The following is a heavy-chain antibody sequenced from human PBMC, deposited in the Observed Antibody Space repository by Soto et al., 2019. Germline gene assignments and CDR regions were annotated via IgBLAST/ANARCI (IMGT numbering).Heavy chain of an antibody. J-gene: IGHJ4*02. V-gene: IGHV1-69*02. CDR2: INPILSMS. Sequence: QVQLVQSGAEVKKPGSSVRVSCKASGDTFTFYSINWVRQAPGLGLEWMGRINPILSMSNYAQRFQGRVTMPAHKSPSTAYMELSSLRSEDTAMYYCASSYGSGYRAFDYWGQGALVTVSS. CDR3: ASSYGSGYRAFDY. CDR1: GDTFTFYS. D-gene: IGHD3-10*01.